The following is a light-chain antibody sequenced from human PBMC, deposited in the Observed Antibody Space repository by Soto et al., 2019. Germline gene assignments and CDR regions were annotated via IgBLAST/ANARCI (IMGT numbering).Light chain of an antibody. V-gene: IGKV3-20*01. CDR2: GAS. Sequence: EIVLTQSQGTLSLSPGERATLSCRASQTVLNNYLTWYQQKPGQAQRRLIFGASFRATGIPDRFSGSGSGTDFTLTISRLEPEDSAVYYCQQYGTSPTTLGQGTKVDI. CDR3: QQYGTSPTT. J-gene: IGKJ1*01. CDR1: QTVLNNY.